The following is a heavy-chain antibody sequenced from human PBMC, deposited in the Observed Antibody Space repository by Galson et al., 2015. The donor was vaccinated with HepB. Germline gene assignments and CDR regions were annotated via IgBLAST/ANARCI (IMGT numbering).Heavy chain of an antibody. CDR2: INYTRSS. J-gene: IGHJ4*02. V-gene: IGHV4-34*01. D-gene: IGHD3/OR15-3a*01. Sequence: TLSLTCAVYGGSFRGYYWSWIRQPPGRGLEWIGEINYTRSSNYNPSLKSRVTISIDASKNQLSLKVSSVTAADTAVYYCARVDSWTGYYHDFWGQGTLVTVSS. CDR1: GGSFRGYY. CDR3: ARVDSWTGYYHDF.